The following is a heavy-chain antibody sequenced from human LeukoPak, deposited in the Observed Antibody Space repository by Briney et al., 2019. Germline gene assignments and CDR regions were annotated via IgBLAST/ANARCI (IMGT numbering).Heavy chain of an antibody. CDR3: AREGYSYAGDY. CDR1: GGTFNSYA. V-gene: IGHV1-69*13. D-gene: IGHD5-18*01. CDR2: IIPIFGTA. Sequence: SVKVSCKASGGTFNSYAISWVRQAPGQGLEWMGGIIPIFGTANYAQKFQGRVTITADESTSTAYMELSSLRSEDTAVYYCAREGYSYAGDYWGQGTLGTVSS. J-gene: IGHJ4*02.